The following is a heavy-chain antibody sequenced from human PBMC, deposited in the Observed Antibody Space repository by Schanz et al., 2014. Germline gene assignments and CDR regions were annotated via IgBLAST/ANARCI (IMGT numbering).Heavy chain of an antibody. V-gene: IGHV4-31*03. Sequence: QVQLQESGPGLVKPSPPLSLTCNVSGDSISSGGYYWNWLRQRPGKGLEWIGYIYDSGNTYYNPSLKSRVTMSIDTSEKQYALNLRSVTGADTAVEYSARLVGPTFYYGMDVWGQGTTVAVSS. J-gene: IGHJ6*02. CDR2: IYDSGNT. CDR3: ARLVGPTFYYGMDV. D-gene: IGHD2-15*01. CDR1: GDSISSGGYY.